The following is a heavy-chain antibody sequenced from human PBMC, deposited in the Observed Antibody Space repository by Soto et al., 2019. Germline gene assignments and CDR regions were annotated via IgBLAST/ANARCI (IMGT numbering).Heavy chain of an antibody. V-gene: IGHV1-18*01. CDR2: ISAYNGNT. D-gene: IGHD5-18*01. J-gene: IGHJ4*02. Sequence: RASVKVSCKASGYTFTSYGISWVRQAPGQGLEWMGWISAYNGNTNYAQKLQGRVTMTTDTSTSTAYMELRSLRSDDTAVYYCARDVLSAGYSYGHGFDYWGQGTLVTV. CDR3: ARDVLSAGYSYGHGFDY. CDR1: GYTFTSYG.